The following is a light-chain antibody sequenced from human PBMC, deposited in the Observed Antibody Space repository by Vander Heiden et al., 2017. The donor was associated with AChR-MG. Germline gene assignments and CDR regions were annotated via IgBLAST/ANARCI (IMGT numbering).Light chain of an antibody. CDR3: QQSDSIPIT. CDR2: ATF. V-gene: IGKV1-39*01. CDR1: QSISSY. Sequence: DIQMTQSPSSLDASVGDSVTITCRASQSISSYLNWYQQKPGKAPKLLNYATFSLHGGVPSRFSGSGSGTDFTLTISSLQPEDFAIYYCQQSDSIPITFGQGTRLEIK. J-gene: IGKJ5*01.